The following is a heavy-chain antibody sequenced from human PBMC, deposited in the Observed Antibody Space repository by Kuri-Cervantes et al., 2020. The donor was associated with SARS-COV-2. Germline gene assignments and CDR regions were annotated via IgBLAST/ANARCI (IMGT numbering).Heavy chain of an antibody. CDR1: GGSIISSGNY. D-gene: IGHD2/OR15-2a*01. J-gene: IGHJ5*02. Sequence: SETLSLTCSVSGGSIISSGNYWGWIRQPPGKGLEWVGSIYYTGSTSYNQSLKSRVTISVDTSKNQFSLRLSSVTAADTAVYYCARHPLTTLKEGWFDPWGQGTLVTVSS. CDR2: IYYTGST. V-gene: IGHV4-39*01. CDR3: ARHPLTTLKEGWFDP.